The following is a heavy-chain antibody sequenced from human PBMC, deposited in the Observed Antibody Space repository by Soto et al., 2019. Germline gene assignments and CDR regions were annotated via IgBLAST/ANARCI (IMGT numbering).Heavy chain of an antibody. J-gene: IGHJ5*02. D-gene: IGHD2-2*01. Sequence: EVQLVESGGGLVKPGGSLRLSCAASGFTFSSYSMNWVRQAPGKGLEWVSSISSSSSYIYYADSVKGRFTISRDNAKNXLXLXXIRLRAADKAVYYWAREDIVLVPADNVGVSSWFDPWGQGTLVTVSS. CDR2: ISSSSSYI. V-gene: IGHV3-21*01. CDR3: AREDIVLVPADNVGVSSWFDP. CDR1: GFTFSSYS.